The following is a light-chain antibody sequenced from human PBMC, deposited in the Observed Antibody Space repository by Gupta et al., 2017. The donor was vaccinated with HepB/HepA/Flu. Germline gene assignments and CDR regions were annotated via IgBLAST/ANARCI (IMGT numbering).Light chain of an antibody. CDR1: SSDVGAYNY. CDR2: EVN. V-gene: IGLV2-8*01. J-gene: IGLJ2*01. Sequence: QSALTQPPSASGSPGQSVTISCTGTSSDVGAYNYVTWYQQHPGKAPKLMIYEVNKRPSGVPDRFSGSKSGITASLTVSGLQAEDEADYYCSSYAGSNNVVFGGGTKLTVL. CDR3: SSYAGSNNVV.